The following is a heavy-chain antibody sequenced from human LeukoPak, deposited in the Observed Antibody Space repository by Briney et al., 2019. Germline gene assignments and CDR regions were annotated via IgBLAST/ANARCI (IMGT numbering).Heavy chain of an antibody. Sequence: PGGALRPSWATPGFTFSDAWMKWVRQAPGRGVEWVGWIISQTDRRTTNYSAPVKGRLTITTQDSENTLFLLVNSLKTEDTAVYYCTAHLFYHHSCCYPWWGQGTLVTVSS. D-gene: IGHD3-22*01. CDR1: GFTFSDAW. CDR2: IISQTDRRTT. V-gene: IGHV3-15*01. J-gene: IGHJ4*02. CDR3: TAHLFYHHSCCYPW.